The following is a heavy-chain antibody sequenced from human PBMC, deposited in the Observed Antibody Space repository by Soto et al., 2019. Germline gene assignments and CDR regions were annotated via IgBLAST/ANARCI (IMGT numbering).Heavy chain of an antibody. CDR3: ATDGWVLSHVEYYFDH. Sequence: VQLVESGGGVVQPGTSLRLSCVASGFTFSNYALHWVRQAPGKGLEWVGVQSFRGRNYYYAYSVKGRFTISRDDSKNILFLQMNSLRPEDTAVYYCATDGWVLSHVEYYFDHWGQGTVVTVSS. CDR2: QSFRGRNY. J-gene: IGHJ4*02. D-gene: IGHD3-16*01. CDR1: GFTFSNYA. V-gene: IGHV3-30*04.